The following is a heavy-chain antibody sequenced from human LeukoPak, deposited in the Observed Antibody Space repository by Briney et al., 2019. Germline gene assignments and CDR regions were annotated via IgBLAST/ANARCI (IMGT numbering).Heavy chain of an antibody. D-gene: IGHD2-15*01. J-gene: IGHJ4*02. CDR3: TKESATGSRYSFEY. Sequence: PGGSLRLSCAASGFTFSSHGIHWVSQAPGKGLEWVAVVSSDGGTTYYADSVKGRFTISRDNSKNTLYLQMNSLRGEDTAIYYCTKESATGSRYSFEYWGQGTLVTVSS. CDR2: VSSDGGTT. V-gene: IGHV3-30*18. CDR1: GFTFSSHG.